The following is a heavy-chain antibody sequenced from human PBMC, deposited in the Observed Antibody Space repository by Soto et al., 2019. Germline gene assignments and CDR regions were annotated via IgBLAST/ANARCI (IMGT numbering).Heavy chain of an antibody. Sequence: SVKVSCKAPGYTFTGYYMHWVRQAPGQGLAWMGGIIPIFGTANYAQKFQGRVTITADNSTSTAYMELSSLRAEDTAVYYCARDQDPDIVLMVYARDVYYYGMDVLGQGTTVTVSS. V-gene: IGHV1-69*06. CDR3: ARDQDPDIVLMVYARDVYYYGMDV. CDR1: GYTFTGYY. J-gene: IGHJ6*02. CDR2: IIPIFGTA. D-gene: IGHD2-8*01.